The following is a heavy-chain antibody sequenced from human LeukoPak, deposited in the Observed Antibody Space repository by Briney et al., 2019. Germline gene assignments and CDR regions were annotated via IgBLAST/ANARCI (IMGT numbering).Heavy chain of an antibody. D-gene: IGHD2-2*01. CDR1: GGSISSGGYS. J-gene: IGHJ5*02. V-gene: IGHV4-30-2*01. Sequence: SQTLSLTCAVSGGSISSGGYSWSWIRQPPGKGLEWIGYIYHSGSTYYNPSLKSRVTISVDTSKNQFSLRLSSVTAADTAVYYCARLQYCSGTSCYWFDPWGQGTLVTVSS. CDR3: ARLQYCSGTSCYWFDP. CDR2: IYHSGST.